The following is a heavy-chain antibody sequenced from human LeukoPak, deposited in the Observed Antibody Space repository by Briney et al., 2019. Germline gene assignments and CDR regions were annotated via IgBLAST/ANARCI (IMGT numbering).Heavy chain of an antibody. V-gene: IGHV4-34*01. CDR2: INHSGST. D-gene: IGHD4-17*01. CDR1: GGSFSGYY. J-gene: IGHJ4*02. Sequence: SETLSLTCAVYGGSFSGYYWSWIRQPPGKGLEWIGEINHSGSTNYNPSLKSRVTISVDTSKNQFSLKLSSVTAADTAVYYCARDPTATTGTNDYWGQGTLVTVSS. CDR3: ARDPTATTGTNDY.